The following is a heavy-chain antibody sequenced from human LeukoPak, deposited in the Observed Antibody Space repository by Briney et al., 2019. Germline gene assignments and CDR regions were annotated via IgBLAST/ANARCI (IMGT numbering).Heavy chain of an antibody. D-gene: IGHD5-18*01. V-gene: IGHV5-51*01. J-gene: IGHJ4*02. CDR3: ARWAGSYGHTYYFDY. CDR1: GYSFTSYW. Sequence: GESLKISCKGSGYSFTSYWIGWVRQMPGKGLEWMGIIDPSDSDTRYSPSFQGQVTISADKSISTAYLQWSSLKASDTAMYYCARWAGSYGHTYYFDYWGQGTLVTVSS. CDR2: IDPSDSDT.